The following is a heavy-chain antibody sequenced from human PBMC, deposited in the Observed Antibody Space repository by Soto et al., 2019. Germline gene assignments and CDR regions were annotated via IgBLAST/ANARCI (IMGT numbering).Heavy chain of an antibody. V-gene: IGHV3-73*02. J-gene: IGHJ4*02. CDR1: GFTFSDSA. CDR2: IRSKANSYAT. D-gene: IGHD1-26*01. Sequence: EVQLVESGGGLVQPGGSLKLSCVASGFTFSDSAVHWVRQASGKGLEWVGRIRSKANSYATAFAASVKGRFTISRDDSTNMAYLQMNSLETEDTAVCYCTSLGATSNFDFWGQGTLVTVSP. CDR3: TSLGATSNFDF.